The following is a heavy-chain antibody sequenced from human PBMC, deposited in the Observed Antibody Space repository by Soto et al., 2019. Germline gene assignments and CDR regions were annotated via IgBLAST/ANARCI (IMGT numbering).Heavy chain of an antibody. J-gene: IGHJ4*02. D-gene: IGHD2-15*01. CDR1: GFTFSSYA. Sequence: EVQLLESGGGLVQPGGSLGLSCAASGFTFSSYAMSWVRQAPGKGLEWVSAISGSGGSTYYADSVKGRFTISRDNSKNTLYLQMNSLRAEDTAVYYCAKGLGYCSGGSCYTEGYFDYWGQGTLVTVSS. V-gene: IGHV3-23*01. CDR2: ISGSGGST. CDR3: AKGLGYCSGGSCYTEGYFDY.